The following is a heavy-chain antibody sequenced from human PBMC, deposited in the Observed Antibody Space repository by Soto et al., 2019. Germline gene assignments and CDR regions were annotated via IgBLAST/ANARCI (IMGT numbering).Heavy chain of an antibody. D-gene: IGHD2-15*01. CDR3: ARRYCSGGSCDSDLDY. V-gene: IGHV3-21*01. Sequence: EVQLVESGGGLVKPGGSLRLSCAASGFTFISYSMFWVRQAPGKGLEWVSSISSSSDYIFYADSVKGRFTISRDNAKHPLYLQMNRLRAEDTAVYYCARRYCSGGSCDSDLDYWGQGTLVTVSS. CDR1: GFTFISYS. J-gene: IGHJ4*02. CDR2: ISSSSDYI.